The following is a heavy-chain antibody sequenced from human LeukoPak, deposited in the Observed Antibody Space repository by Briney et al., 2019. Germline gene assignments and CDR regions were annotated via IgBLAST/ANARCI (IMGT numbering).Heavy chain of an antibody. J-gene: IGHJ4*02. CDR3: ARVRRELPGRIFDY. CDR1: GYTFTGYY. D-gene: IGHD1-26*01. V-gene: IGHV1-2*02. CDR2: INPNSGGT. Sequence: GASVKVSCKASGYTFTGYYMHWVRQAPGQGLEWMGWINPNSGGTNYALKFQGRVTMTRDTSISTAYMELSRLRSDDTAVCYCARVRRELPGRIFDYWGQGTLVTVSS.